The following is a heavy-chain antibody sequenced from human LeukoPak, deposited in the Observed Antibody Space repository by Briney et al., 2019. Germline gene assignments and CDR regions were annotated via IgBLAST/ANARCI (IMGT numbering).Heavy chain of an antibody. Sequence: PSETLSLTCTVSGGSISSYYWSWIRQPPGKGLEWIGYIYYSGSTNYNPSLKSRVTISVDTSKNQFSLKLSSVTAADTAVYYCAREWDGYFDYWGQGTLVTVSS. D-gene: IGHD1-26*01. CDR3: AREWDGYFDY. CDR2: IYYSGST. J-gene: IGHJ4*02. V-gene: IGHV4-59*01. CDR1: GGSISSYY.